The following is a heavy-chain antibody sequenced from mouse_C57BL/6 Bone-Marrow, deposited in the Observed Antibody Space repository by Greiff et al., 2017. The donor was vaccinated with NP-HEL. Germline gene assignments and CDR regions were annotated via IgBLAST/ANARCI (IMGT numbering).Heavy chain of an antibody. J-gene: IGHJ1*03. D-gene: IGHD1-2*01. V-gene: IGHV3-6*01. CDR1: GYSITSGYY. Sequence: EVKLEESGPGLVKPSQSLSLTCSVTGYSITSGYYWNWIRQFPGNKLEWMGYISYDGSHNYNPSLKNRISITRDTSKNQFFLKLNSVTTEDTATYYCARGGSWYFDVWGTGTTVTVSS. CDR2: ISYDGSH. CDR3: ARGGSWYFDV.